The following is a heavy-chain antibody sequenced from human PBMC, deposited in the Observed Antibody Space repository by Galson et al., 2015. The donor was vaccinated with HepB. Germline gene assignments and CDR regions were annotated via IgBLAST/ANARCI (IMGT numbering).Heavy chain of an antibody. Sequence: SVKVSCKASGYTFTSYGISWVRQAPGQGLEWMGWISAYNGNTNYAQKLQGRVTMTTDTSTSTAYMELRSLRSDDTAVYYCARGVWSEGLWSGDPSRNGDYAFDIWGQGTMVTVSS. CDR1: GYTFTSYG. CDR3: ARGVWSEGLWSGDPSRNGDYAFDI. V-gene: IGHV1-18*04. CDR2: ISAYNGNT. D-gene: IGHD3-10*01. J-gene: IGHJ3*02.